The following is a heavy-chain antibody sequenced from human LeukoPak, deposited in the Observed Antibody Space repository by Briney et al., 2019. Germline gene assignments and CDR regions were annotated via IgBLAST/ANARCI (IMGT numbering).Heavy chain of an antibody. D-gene: IGHD2-15*01. CDR3: ARALGYCSGGSCTRGYNWFDP. CDR2: IYYGGST. V-gene: IGHV4-39*01. CDR1: GGSISSSDYY. J-gene: IGHJ5*02. Sequence: SETLSLTCTVSGGSISSSDYYWGWIRQPPGKGLEWLGSIYYGGSTYHNPSLKSRVTISVDTSMNQFSLKLSFVTTADTAVYYCARALGYCSGGSCTRGYNWFDPWGQGTLVTVPS.